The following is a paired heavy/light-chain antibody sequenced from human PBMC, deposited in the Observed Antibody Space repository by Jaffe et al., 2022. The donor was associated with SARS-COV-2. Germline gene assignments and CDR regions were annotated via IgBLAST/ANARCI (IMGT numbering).Light chain of an antibody. Sequence: DIVMTQTPLSSPVTLGQSASISCRSSQSLEHSDGNTYLSWVQQRSGQPPRLLIYKISSRFSGVPDRFSGSGAGTDFTLKISRVEAEDVGVYYCMQATQFPITFGPGTRV. J-gene: IGKJ3*01. CDR1: QSLEHSDGNTY. CDR3: MQATQFPIT. CDR2: KIS. V-gene: IGKV2-24*01.
Heavy chain of an antibody. CDR2: IYNSGNT. CDR3: ARRQDM. D-gene: IGHD2-15*01. J-gene: IGHJ4*02. Sequence: QLQLQESGPGLVKPSETLSLTCTVSGASVTNSDYYWGWIRQPPGRGLEWIGSIYNSGNTYYNPSLKSRVAISVDTSKNQVSLKLFSVTAADTAVYHCARRQDMWGQGTLVTVSS. CDR1: GASVTNSDYY. V-gene: IGHV4-39*01.